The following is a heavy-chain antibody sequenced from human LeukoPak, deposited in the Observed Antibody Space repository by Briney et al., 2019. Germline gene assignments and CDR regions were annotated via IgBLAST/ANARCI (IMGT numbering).Heavy chain of an antibody. D-gene: IGHD4-17*01. Sequence: SQTLSLTCAISGDSVFSNSPAWNWIRQSPSRGLEWLGRTYYRSKWYNDYAVSVKSRITINPDTSNNQLSLQLNSVTPEDTAVYYCARELGAFDTWGQGTLVTVSS. CDR1: GDSVFSNSPA. J-gene: IGHJ5*02. V-gene: IGHV6-1*01. CDR2: TYYRSKWYN. CDR3: ARELGAFDT.